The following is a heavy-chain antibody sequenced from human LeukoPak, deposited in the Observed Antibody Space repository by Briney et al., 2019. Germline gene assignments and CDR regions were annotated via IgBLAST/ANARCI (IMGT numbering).Heavy chain of an antibody. D-gene: IGHD5-18*01. V-gene: IGHV1-69*04. Sequence: SVKVSCKASGGTFSSYTISWVRQAPGQGLEWMGRIIPILGIANYAQKFQGRVTITADKSTSTAYMELSSLRSGDTAVYYCARDISQLWYFDYWGQGTLVTVSS. J-gene: IGHJ4*02. CDR3: ARDISQLWYFDY. CDR2: IIPILGIA. CDR1: GGTFSSYT.